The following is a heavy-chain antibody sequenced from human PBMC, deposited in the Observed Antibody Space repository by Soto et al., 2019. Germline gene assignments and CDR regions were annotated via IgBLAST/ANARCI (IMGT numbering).Heavy chain of an antibody. V-gene: IGHV4-30-2*01. D-gene: IGHD3-22*01. J-gene: IGHJ4*02. CDR2: IYHSRST. Sequence: SETLSLTCAVSGGSISSGGYSWSWIRQPPGKGLEWIGYIYHSRSTYYNPSLKSRVTISVDRSKNQFSLKLSSVTAADTAVYYCARDYYDSSGPWALHFDYWGQGTLVTVSA. CDR3: ARDYYDSSGPWALHFDY. CDR1: GGSISSGGYS.